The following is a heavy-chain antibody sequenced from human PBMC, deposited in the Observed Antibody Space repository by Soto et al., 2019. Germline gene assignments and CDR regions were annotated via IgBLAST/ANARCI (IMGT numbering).Heavy chain of an antibody. CDR2: INYRGTT. V-gene: IGHV4-31*01. D-gene: IGHD6-13*01. CDR1: GGPVINGDSY. CDR3: ARDSPGAAPY. J-gene: IGHJ4*02. Sequence: QVQLQESGPGLVKPSQTLSLICTVSGGPVINGDSYLNWIRQHPEKGLEWMGYINYRGTTNYNAALKSLILISVDTSKNEFSLRLTSVTAADTVVYFCARDSPGAAPYWGQGILVTVSS.